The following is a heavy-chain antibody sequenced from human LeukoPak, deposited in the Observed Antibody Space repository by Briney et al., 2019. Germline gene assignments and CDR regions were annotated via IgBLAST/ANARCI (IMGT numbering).Heavy chain of an antibody. CDR2: INPNSGGT. V-gene: IGHV1-2*02. CDR1: GYTFTGYY. J-gene: IGHJ3*02. CDR3: ARSLVQLERRGAFDI. D-gene: IGHD1-1*01. Sequence: GASVKVSCKASGYTFTGYYMHWVRQAPGQGLEWMGWINPNSGGTNYAQKFQGRVTMTRDTSISTAYMELSRLRSDDTAVYYCARSLVQLERRGAFDIWGQGTMVTVSS.